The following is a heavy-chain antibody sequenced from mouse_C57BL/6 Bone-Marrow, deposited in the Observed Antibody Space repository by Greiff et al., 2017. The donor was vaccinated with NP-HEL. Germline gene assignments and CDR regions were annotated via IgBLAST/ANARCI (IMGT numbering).Heavy chain of an antibody. CDR1: GFNIKDDY. Sequence: EVQLQQSGAELVRPGASVKLSCTASGFNIKDDYMHWVKQRPEQGLEWIGWIDPENGDTEYASKFQGKATITADTSSNTAYLQLSSLTSEDTAVYYCTTLWLRRTGFAYWGQGTLVTVSA. J-gene: IGHJ3*01. D-gene: IGHD2-2*01. CDR3: TTLWLRRTGFAY. CDR2: IDPENGDT. V-gene: IGHV14-4*01.